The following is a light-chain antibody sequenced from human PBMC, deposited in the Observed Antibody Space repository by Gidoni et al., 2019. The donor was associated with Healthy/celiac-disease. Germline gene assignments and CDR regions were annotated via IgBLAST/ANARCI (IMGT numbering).Light chain of an antibody. CDR2: DAS. V-gene: IGKV3-11*01. J-gene: IGKJ1*01. CDR3: QQRATAMT. Sequence: ELVLTQSPATLSLSPGERATLSCRASQRVSSYLAWYQQKPGQAPRLLIYDASNRDTGIPARFSGSGSGTDFTLTISSLEPEDFAVYYCQQRATAMTFGQGTKVEIK. CDR1: QRVSSY.